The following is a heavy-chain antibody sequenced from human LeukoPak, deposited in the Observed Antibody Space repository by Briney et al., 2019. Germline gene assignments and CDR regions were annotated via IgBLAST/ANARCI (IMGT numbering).Heavy chain of an antibody. CDR1: GFTFDDYA. CDR3: AKDLYSSSWYYFDY. D-gene: IGHD6-13*01. Sequence: GRSLRLSCAASGFTFDDYAMHWVRQAPGKGLEWVSGISWSSGSIGYADSVKGRFTISRDNAKNSLYLQMNSLRAEDMALYYCAKDLYSSSWYYFDYWGQGTLVTVSS. V-gene: IGHV3-9*03. J-gene: IGHJ4*02. CDR2: ISWSSGSI.